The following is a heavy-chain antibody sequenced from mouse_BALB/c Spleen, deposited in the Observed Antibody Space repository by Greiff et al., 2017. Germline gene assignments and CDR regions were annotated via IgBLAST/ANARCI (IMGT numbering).Heavy chain of an antibody. V-gene: IGHV6-6*02. D-gene: IGHD2-4*01. CDR1: GFTFSNYW. J-gene: IGHJ2*01. CDR2: IRLKSNNYAT. CDR3: TRSTMITAYFDY. Sequence: VQLKESGGGLVQPGGSMKLSCVASGFTFSNYWMNWVRQSPEKGLEWVAEIRLKSNNYATHYAESVKGRFTISRDDSKSSVYLQMNNLRAEDTGIYYCTRSTMITAYFDYWGQGTTLTVSS.